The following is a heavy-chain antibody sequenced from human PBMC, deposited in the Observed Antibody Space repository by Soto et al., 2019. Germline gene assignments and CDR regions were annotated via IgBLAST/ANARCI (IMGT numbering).Heavy chain of an antibody. Sequence: GGSLRLSCAASGFTFSSYDMHWVRQATGKGLEWVSAIGTAGDTYYPGSVKGRFTISRENAKNSLYLQMNSLRAEDTAVYYCARGVAAAAYYYYYYMDVWGKGTTVTVSS. V-gene: IGHV3-13*01. J-gene: IGHJ6*03. CDR1: GFTFSSYD. CDR3: ARGVAAAAYYYYYYMDV. CDR2: IGTAGDT. D-gene: IGHD6-13*01.